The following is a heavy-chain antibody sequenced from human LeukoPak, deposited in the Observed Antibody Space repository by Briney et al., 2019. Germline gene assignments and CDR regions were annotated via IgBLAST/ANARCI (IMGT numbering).Heavy chain of an antibody. Sequence: SETLSLTCAVYGGSFSGYYWSWIRQPPGKGLEWIGEINHSGSTNYNPSLKSRVTISVDTSKNQFSLKLSSMTAADTAVYYCARVGGYGADYWGQGTLVTVSS. CDR1: GGSFSGYY. J-gene: IGHJ4*02. CDR3: ARVGGYGADY. CDR2: INHSGST. V-gene: IGHV4-34*01. D-gene: IGHD4-17*01.